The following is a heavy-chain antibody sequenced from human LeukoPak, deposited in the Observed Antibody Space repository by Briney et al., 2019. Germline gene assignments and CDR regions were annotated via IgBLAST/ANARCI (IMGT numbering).Heavy chain of an antibody. Sequence: ASEKVSCKVSGYTLTELSMHWVRQAPGKGLEWMGGFDPEDGETIYAQKFQGRVTMTEDTSTDTAYMELSSLRSEDTAVYYCATTTIRRIAWEFDYWGQGTLVTVSS. D-gene: IGHD6-13*01. V-gene: IGHV1-24*01. CDR2: FDPEDGET. J-gene: IGHJ4*02. CDR3: ATTTIRRIAWEFDY. CDR1: GYTLTELS.